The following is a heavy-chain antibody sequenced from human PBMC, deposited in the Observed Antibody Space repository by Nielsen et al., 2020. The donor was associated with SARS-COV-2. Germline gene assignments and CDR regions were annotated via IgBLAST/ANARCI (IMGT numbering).Heavy chain of an antibody. CDR1: GFTFSSHW. CDR2: SNNDGSST. D-gene: IGHD2-15*01. Sequence: GGSLRLSCVASGFTFSSHWMHWVRQVPGKGLLWLSRSNNDGSSTSYADSVKGRFTISRDNAKNTLWLEMNSLRVDDTAVYYCVGDTGGRWGELWGQGTLVTVSS. J-gene: IGHJ4*02. CDR3: VGDTGGRWGEL. V-gene: IGHV3-74*01.